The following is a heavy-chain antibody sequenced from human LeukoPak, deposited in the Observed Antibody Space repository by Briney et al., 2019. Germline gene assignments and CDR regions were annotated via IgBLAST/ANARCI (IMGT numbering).Heavy chain of an antibody. D-gene: IGHD3-16*01. V-gene: IGHV3-21*01. CDR2: ISSSGTKI. CDR3: ARERSLGLRGVFDI. J-gene: IGHJ3*02. Sequence: GGSLRLSCAASGFTFSTYSMNWVRQDPGKGLEWLSSISSSGTKIYYADSVKGRFTISRDNARNSVYLQMNSLRAEDTGVYYCARERSLGLRGVFDIWGQATMVTLSS. CDR1: GFTFSTYS.